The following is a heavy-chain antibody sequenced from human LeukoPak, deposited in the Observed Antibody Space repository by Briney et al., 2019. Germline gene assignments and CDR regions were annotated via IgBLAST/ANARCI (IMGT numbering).Heavy chain of an antibody. Sequence: PGGSLRLSCAASGFTFSDYYMSWVRQAPGKGLEWVSVIYSGGSTYYADSVKGRFTISRDNARNSLFLQMNSLRVEDTAVYYCARDGPTTYYDYWGQGTLATVSS. CDR1: GFTFSDYY. CDR2: IYSGGST. V-gene: IGHV3-66*01. CDR3: ARDGPTTYYDY. D-gene: IGHD1-1*01. J-gene: IGHJ4*02.